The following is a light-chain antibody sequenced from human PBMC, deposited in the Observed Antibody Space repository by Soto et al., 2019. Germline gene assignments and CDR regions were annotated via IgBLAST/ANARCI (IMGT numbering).Light chain of an antibody. J-gene: IGLJ1*01. CDR1: SSDVGGYNF. Sequence: LTQPASVFGSPGQSITISCTGTSSDVGGYNFVSWYQQHPGKAPKLMIYEVSNRPSGVSNRFSGSKSGNTASLTISGLQPEDEADYYCSSYTTSSTVVFXTGTKVTVL. CDR3: SSYTTSSTVV. CDR2: EVS. V-gene: IGLV2-14*03.